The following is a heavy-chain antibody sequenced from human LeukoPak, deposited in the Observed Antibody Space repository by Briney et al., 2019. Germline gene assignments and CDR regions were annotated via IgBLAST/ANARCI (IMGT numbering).Heavy chain of an antibody. D-gene: IGHD3-10*01. CDR1: GGTFSSYA. V-gene: IGHV1-69*13. CDR2: IIPIFGTA. J-gene: IGHJ4*02. Sequence: GASVKVSCKASGGTFSSYAISWVRQAPGQGLEWMGGIIPIFGTANYAQKFQGRVTITADESTSTAYMELRSLRSDDTAVYYCASSVYYGSGSYWSFDYWGQGTLVTVSS. CDR3: ASSVYYGSGSYWSFDY.